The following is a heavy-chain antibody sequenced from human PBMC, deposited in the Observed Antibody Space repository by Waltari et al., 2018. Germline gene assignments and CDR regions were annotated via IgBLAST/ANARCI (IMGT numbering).Heavy chain of an antibody. V-gene: IGHV4-39*01. D-gene: IGHD4-17*01. CDR3: GRIAFGDDGGYFQH. Sequence: QLQLQESGPGLVKPSETLSLTCTVSGGSISTNYNWGWIRQPQVKGLEWMGNMQYRGSTFYNPSLKSRVTISLDTSKNQFSLMLSSVGAADTAVYFCGRIAFGDDGGYFQHWGQGTLVTVSS. CDR1: GGSISTNYN. J-gene: IGHJ1*01. CDR2: MQYRGST.